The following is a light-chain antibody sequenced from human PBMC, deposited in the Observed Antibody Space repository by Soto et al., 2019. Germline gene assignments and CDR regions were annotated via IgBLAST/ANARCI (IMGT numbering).Light chain of an antibody. J-gene: IGKJ1*01. Sequence: EIVMTQSPATLSVSPGERVTLSCRASQSVTSNLAWYQQKPGQAPILLIFGASTRATGLPARFSGSGSGTEFTLTITSLRYEDFDLYYCQQYNHWPPTFGHGTKV. CDR1: QSVTSN. V-gene: IGKV3-15*01. CDR3: QQYNHWPPT. CDR2: GAS.